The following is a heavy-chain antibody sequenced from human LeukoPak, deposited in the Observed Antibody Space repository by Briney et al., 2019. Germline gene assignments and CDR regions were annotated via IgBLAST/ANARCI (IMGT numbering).Heavy chain of an antibody. Sequence: GGSLRLSCAASGFTFSSYWMSWVRQAPGKGLEWVANIKQDGSEKYYVDSVKGRFTISRDNAKNSLYLQMNSLRAEDTAVYYCAREQYYDFRQGTYYHYYMDVWGKGTTVTVSS. J-gene: IGHJ6*03. V-gene: IGHV3-7*01. CDR1: GFTFSSYW. D-gene: IGHD3-3*01. CDR3: AREQYYDFRQGTYYHYYMDV. CDR2: IKQDGSEK.